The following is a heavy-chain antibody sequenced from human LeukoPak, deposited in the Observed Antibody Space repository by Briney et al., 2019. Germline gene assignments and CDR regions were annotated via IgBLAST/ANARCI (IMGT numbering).Heavy chain of an antibody. Sequence: SETLSLTCAVSGGSISRRNWWSWVRQPPGKGLEWIGEIYHSGSTSYNPSLKSRVTISVDKSKNQFSLKLGSVTAADTGVYYCARDYCSSTSCPERSAFDIWGQGTMVTVSS. J-gene: IGHJ3*02. D-gene: IGHD2-2*01. CDR1: GGSISRRNW. V-gene: IGHV4-4*02. CDR3: ARDYCSSTSCPERSAFDI. CDR2: IYHSGST.